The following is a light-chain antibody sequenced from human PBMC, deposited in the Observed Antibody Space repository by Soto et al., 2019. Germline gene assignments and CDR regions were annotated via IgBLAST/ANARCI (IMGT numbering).Light chain of an antibody. CDR3: SSYTSSSTYV. J-gene: IGLJ1*01. Sequence: QSVLTHPASVSGSAVHSITISCTGTSSDVGGYNYVSWYQQHPGKAPKLMIYEVSNRPSGVSNRFSGSKSANTASLTISGLQAEDEADYYCSSYTSSSTYVFGSGTKVTVL. CDR2: EVS. V-gene: IGLV2-14*01. CDR1: SSDVGGYNY.